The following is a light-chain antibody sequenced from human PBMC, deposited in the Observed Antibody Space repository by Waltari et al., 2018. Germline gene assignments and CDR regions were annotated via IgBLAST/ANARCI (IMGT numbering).Light chain of an antibody. CDR2: GAS. CDR1: QNVNSN. Sequence: CRASQNVNSNLAWYQQKPGQAPRLLIYGASIRATGIPARFSGSGSGTQFTLTINSLQSEDSAVYFCQQHNDWPPWTFGQGTKVELK. J-gene: IGKJ1*01. V-gene: IGKV3-15*01. CDR3: QQHNDWPPWT.